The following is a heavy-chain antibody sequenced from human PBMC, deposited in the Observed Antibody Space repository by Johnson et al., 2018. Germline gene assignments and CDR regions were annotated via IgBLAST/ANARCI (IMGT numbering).Heavy chain of an antibody. Sequence: QLLESGGGVVQPGRSLRLSCAASGFTFSRYGLHWVRQAPGEGLEWVAVLSYDGRNQYYAYHVKGRFTITRDNYKNTLDLQMNRLRAEDTAVYYCAKDPGGYSSSSEYFQHWGQGTLVTVSS. D-gene: IGHD6-13*01. V-gene: IGHV3-30*18. J-gene: IGHJ1*01. CDR3: AKDPGGYSSSSEYFQH. CDR1: GFTFSRYG. CDR2: LSYDGRNQ.